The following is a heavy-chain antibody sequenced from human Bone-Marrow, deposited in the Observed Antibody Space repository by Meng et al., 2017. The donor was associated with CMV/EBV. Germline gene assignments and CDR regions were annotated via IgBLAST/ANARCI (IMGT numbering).Heavy chain of an antibody. Sequence: SLKISCAASGFTFDDYAMHWVRQAPGKGLEWVSGISWNSGSLGYADSVKGRFTISRDNAKNSLYLQMNSLRAEDTALYYCAKDGGGRLGAGTLNWVDPWGQGTLVTVSS. V-gene: IGHV3-9*01. D-gene: IGHD3-16*01. CDR3: AKDGGGRLGAGTLNWVDP. CDR1: GFTFDDYA. J-gene: IGHJ5*02. CDR2: ISWNSGSL.